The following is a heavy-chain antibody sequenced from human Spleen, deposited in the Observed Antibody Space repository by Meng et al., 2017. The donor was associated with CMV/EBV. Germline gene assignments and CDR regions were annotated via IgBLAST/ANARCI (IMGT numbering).Heavy chain of an antibody. CDR3: TRGGGGLDV. J-gene: IGHJ6*02. Sequence: GGSLRLSCAASGFTFTNAWMSWVRQAPGKGLEWVGFIRGNAYGGTTEYAASVKGRFSISRDDSRSLAYLQMNSLKTEDTAVYYCTRGGGGLDVWGQGTTVTVSS. D-gene: IGHD3-16*01. CDR2: IRGNAYGGTT. CDR1: GFTFTNAW. V-gene: IGHV3-49*04.